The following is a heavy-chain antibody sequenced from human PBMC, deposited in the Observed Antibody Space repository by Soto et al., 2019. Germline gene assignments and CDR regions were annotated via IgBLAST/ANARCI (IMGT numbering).Heavy chain of an antibody. CDR1: GYTFTGYY. D-gene: IGHD1-26*01. Sequence: QVQLVQSGAEVKKPGASVKVSCKASGYTFTGYYMHWVRQAPGQGLEWMGWINPNSGGTNYAQKFQGRVTVTRDTSITTAYMELSRLRYDDTAFCYCAGVDVGATGGADALDIWGQGTMVTVSS. J-gene: IGHJ3*02. V-gene: IGHV1-2*02. CDR2: INPNSGGT. CDR3: AGVDVGATGGADALDI.